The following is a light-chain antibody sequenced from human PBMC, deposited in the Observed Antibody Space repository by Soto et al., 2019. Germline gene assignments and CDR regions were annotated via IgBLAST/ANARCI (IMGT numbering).Light chain of an antibody. V-gene: IGKV1-39*01. Sequence: DIQLTQSPSSLSASVGDRITISCRASQSISRNLNWYQQMPGKAPNLLIYAARDLQSGVPGRFSGSGSGTEFNLTISSLQPEDLAPYYCQQSHSTPYTFGQGTKLQI. J-gene: IGKJ2*01. CDR3: QQSHSTPYT. CDR2: AAR. CDR1: QSISRN.